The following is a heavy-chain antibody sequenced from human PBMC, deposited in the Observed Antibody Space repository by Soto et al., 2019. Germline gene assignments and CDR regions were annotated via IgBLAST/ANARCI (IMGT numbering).Heavy chain of an antibody. J-gene: IGHJ5*02. D-gene: IGHD4-17*01. CDR2: ISSPNGNT. CDR1: DSTFTGYT. Sequence: QVPLVQSETEVTETGASVTVSCNTSDSTFTGYTINWVRKAPGQVLEWLGWISSPNGNTNDARNYQGRLTMTTNPSAPKAYMELRSLRSDDTAVYVCARGTVTSGRWFGPWGQGTLVNVSS. CDR3: ARGTVTSGRWFGP. V-gene: IGHV1-18*04.